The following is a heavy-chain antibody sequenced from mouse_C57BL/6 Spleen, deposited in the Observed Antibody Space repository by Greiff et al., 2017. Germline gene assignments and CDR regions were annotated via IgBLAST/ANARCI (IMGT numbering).Heavy chain of an antibody. CDR3: ARVTYSFDY. V-gene: IGHV3-6*01. CDR1: GYSITSGYY. Sequence: EVKLQESGPGLVKPSQSLSLTCSVTGYSITSGYYWNWIRQFPGNKLEWMGYISYDGSNNYNPSLKNRISITRDTSKNQFFLKLNSVTTEDTATYYCARVTYSFDYGGQGTTLTVSS. CDR2: ISYDGSN. J-gene: IGHJ2*01.